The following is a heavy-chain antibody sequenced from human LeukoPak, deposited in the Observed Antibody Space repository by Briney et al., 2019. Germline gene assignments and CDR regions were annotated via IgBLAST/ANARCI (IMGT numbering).Heavy chain of an antibody. V-gene: IGHV3-48*03. CDR1: GLPLKNHD. CDR3: ARGRYNWNHPTCMDV. CDR2: MSRSGNTR. J-gene: IGHJ6*02. Sequence: GGSLRLSCAACGLPLKNHDKNGPRQAPGKGLEWLSYMSRSGNTRYYADSVKGRFTISRDNGKNSLYLQMNHLRAEDTALYGCARGRYNWNHPTCMDVWGQGTTVSVSS. D-gene: IGHD1-1*01.